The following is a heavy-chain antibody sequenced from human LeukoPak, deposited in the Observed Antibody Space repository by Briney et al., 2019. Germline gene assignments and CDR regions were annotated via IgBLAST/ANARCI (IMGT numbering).Heavy chain of an antibody. CDR3: ARDADSSSWSMYYYYGMDV. V-gene: IGHV3-7*01. D-gene: IGHD6-13*01. CDR1: GFTFSNYW. J-gene: IGHJ6*02. Sequence: GGSLRLSCAASGFTFSNYWMSWVRQAPGKGPEWVANINQDGSEKHYVDSVKGRFTISRDNAKNSLYLQMNSLRAEDTAVYYCARDADSSSWSMYYYYGMDVWGQGTTVTVSS. CDR2: INQDGSEK.